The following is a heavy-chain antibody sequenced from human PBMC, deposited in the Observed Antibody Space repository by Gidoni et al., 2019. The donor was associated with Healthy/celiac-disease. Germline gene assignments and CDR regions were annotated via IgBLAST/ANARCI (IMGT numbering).Heavy chain of an antibody. CDR3: ARGGRDGYNYGASFDY. Sequence: QVQLVQSGAEVKKPGASVKVSCKASGYTFTSYYMHWVRQAPGQGLEWMGIINPSGGSTSYAQKFQGRVTMTRDTSTSTVYMELSSLRSEDTAVYYCARGGRDGYNYGASFDYWGQGTLVTVSS. CDR1: GYTFTSYY. J-gene: IGHJ4*02. V-gene: IGHV1-46*03. CDR2: INPSGGST. D-gene: IGHD5-12*01.